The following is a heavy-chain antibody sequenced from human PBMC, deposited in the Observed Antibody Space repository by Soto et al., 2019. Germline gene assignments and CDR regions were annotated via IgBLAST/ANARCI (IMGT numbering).Heavy chain of an antibody. CDR3: ARVRPVSMDAHYYYYYGMDV. Sequence: QVQLVESGGGVVQPGRSLRLSCAASGFTFISYGMHGVRRAPGKGLEGGAVIWKEGSNKNYADPVKGRFTTSRNNSKTSWYLQMTGRRAGDTVVYYCARVRPVSMDAHYYYYYGMDVWGQGTPVTVSS. CDR1: GFTFISYG. D-gene: IGHD3-10*01. J-gene: IGHJ6*02. CDR2: IWKEGSNK. V-gene: IGHV3-33*01.